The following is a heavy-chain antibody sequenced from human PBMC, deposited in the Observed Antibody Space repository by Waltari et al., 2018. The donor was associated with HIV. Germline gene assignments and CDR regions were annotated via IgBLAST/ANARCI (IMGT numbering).Heavy chain of an antibody. J-gene: IGHJ5*02. V-gene: IGHV4-4*07. Sequence: QVQLQESGPGLVKPSETLSLTCTISGGSISNYYWSWIRQPAGKGLEWIGRIYTTGSTNYNPSLKSRVTMSVDTSKNQFSLNLTSVTAADTAVYYCARDSSFSRSYGGENWFDPWGQGTLVTVSS. CDR2: IYTTGST. CDR3: ARDSSFSRSYGGENWFDP. CDR1: GGSISNYY. D-gene: IGHD2-2*01.